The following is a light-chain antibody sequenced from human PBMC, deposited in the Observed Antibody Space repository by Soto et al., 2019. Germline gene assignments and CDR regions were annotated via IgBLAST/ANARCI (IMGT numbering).Light chain of an antibody. CDR3: QQSFSSPKWT. V-gene: IGKV1-39*01. CDR1: QSISRY. J-gene: IGKJ1*01. CDR2: AAS. Sequence: DIRLTQSPSSLSASVGDRVTISCRASQSISRYLHWYQQRPGEAPKLLIYAASTLQNGVPSRFSASGSGADFTLTISSLQPEDIGIYYCQQSFSSPKWTFGQGTKVEI.